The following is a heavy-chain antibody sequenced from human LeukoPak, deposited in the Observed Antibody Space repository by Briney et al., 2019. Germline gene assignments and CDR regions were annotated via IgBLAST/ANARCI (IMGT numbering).Heavy chain of an antibody. D-gene: IGHD3-10*01. CDR3: AKGLSGSPPPY. V-gene: IGHV3-30*18. J-gene: IGHJ4*02. Sequence: GGSLRLSCAASGFTLSRYGMHWVRQAPGKGLEWVAVISYDGSNKYYVDSVKGRFTISRDNSKNTLYLQMNSLRAEDTAVYYCAKGLSGSPPPYWGQGTLVTVSS. CDR1: GFTLSRYG. CDR2: ISYDGSNK.